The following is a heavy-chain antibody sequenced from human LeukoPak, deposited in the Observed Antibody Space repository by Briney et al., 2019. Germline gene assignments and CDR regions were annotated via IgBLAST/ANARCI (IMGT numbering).Heavy chain of an antibody. Sequence: GGSLRLSCAASGFTFSSYAMSWARQAPGKGLEWVSAISGSGGSTYYADSVKGRLTISRDNSKNTLYLQMNSLRAEDTAVYYCAKGIIAVAGTFDYWGQGTLVTVSS. CDR1: GFTFSSYA. V-gene: IGHV3-23*01. J-gene: IGHJ4*02. CDR2: ISGSGGST. CDR3: AKGIIAVAGTFDY. D-gene: IGHD6-19*01.